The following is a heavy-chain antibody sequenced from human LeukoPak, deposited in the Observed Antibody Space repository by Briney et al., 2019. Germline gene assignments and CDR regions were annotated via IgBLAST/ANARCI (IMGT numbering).Heavy chain of an antibody. Sequence: PETLSLTCAVYGGSFSGYYWSWIRQPPGKGLEWIGEINHSGSTNYNPSLKSRVTISVDTSKNQFSLKLSSVTAADTAVYYCARRLYGYGSGSYYRWGQGTLVTVSS. CDR3: ARRLYGYGSGSYYR. V-gene: IGHV4-34*01. CDR1: GGSFSGYY. D-gene: IGHD3-10*01. CDR2: INHSGST. J-gene: IGHJ4*02.